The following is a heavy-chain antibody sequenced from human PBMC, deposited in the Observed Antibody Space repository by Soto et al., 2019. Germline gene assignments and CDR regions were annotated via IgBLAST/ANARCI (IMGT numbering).Heavy chain of an antibody. Sequence: QVQLVQSGAEVKKPGSSVKVSCKASGGTFSSYAISWVRQAPGQGLEWMGGIIPIFGTANYAQKFQGRVTITADESTSTAYMELSSLRSEDTAVYYCARDLLEWLLYYYGMDVWGQGTTVTVSS. CDR3: ARDLLEWLLYYYGMDV. D-gene: IGHD3-3*01. CDR1: GGTFSSYA. J-gene: IGHJ6*02. V-gene: IGHV1-69*01. CDR2: IIPIFGTA.